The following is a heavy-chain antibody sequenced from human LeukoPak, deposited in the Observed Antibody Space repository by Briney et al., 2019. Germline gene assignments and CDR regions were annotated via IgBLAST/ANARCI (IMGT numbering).Heavy chain of an antibody. Sequence: PGGSLRLSCAASGFTFDDYAMHWVRQAPGKGLEWVSGLNWNSGTIGYADSVKGRFTISRDNAKNSLYLQMNSLRAEDTAVYYCARTKEMATISYFDSWGQGTLVTVSS. V-gene: IGHV3-9*01. CDR2: LNWNSGTI. J-gene: IGHJ4*02. CDR3: ARTKEMATISYFDS. D-gene: IGHD5-24*01. CDR1: GFTFDDYA.